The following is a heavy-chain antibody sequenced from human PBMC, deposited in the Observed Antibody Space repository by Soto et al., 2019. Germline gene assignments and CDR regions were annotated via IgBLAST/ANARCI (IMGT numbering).Heavy chain of an antibody. D-gene: IGHD3-10*01. CDR2: ISGYNGNT. CDR1: GYTFRSYG. CDR3: ARVGNNYYGSRSYYNDGYYGMAV. Sequence: GASVKVSCKASGYTFRSYGISWVRQAPGQGPEWMGWISGYNGNTHYPQKFQGKVTMTTDTSTSTAYMELRSLRSDDTAVYYCARVGNNYYGSRSYYNDGYYGMAVWAQGTTVTVSS. V-gene: IGHV1-18*01. J-gene: IGHJ6*02.